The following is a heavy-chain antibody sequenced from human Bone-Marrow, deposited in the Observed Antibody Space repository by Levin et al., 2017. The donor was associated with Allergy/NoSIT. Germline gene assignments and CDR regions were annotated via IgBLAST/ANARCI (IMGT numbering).Heavy chain of an antibody. D-gene: IGHD3-9*01. V-gene: IGHV3-30*04. CDR1: GFTFSDYA. CDR2: ISYDETYR. J-gene: IGHJ4*02. CDR3: AKGLVVPAAMVTSLDYFDR. Sequence: LAGGSLRLSCSASGFTFSDYAIHWVRQAPGKGLEWVAVISYDETYRWFADSVRGRFTISRDNSKNTLYLQMNGLRSEDTAVYYCAKGLVVPAAMVTSLDYFDRWGQGTLVTVSS.